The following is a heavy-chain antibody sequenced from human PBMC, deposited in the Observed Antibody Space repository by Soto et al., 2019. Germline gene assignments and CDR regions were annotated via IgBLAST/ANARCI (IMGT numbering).Heavy chain of an antibody. CDR3: ARVYYDSGFDY. D-gene: IGHD3-22*01. J-gene: IGHJ4*02. CDR2: IYHSGST. CDR1: GGSISSGGYS. V-gene: IGHV4-30-2*01. Sequence: SETLSLTCAVSGGSISSGGYSWSWIRQPPGKGLEWIGYIYHSGSTYYNPSLKSRVTISVDRSKNQFSLKLSSVTAADTAVYYCARVYYDSGFDYWGQGTLVTVSS.